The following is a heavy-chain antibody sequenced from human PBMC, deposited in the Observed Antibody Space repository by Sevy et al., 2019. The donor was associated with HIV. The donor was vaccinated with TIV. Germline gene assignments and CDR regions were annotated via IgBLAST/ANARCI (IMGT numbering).Heavy chain of an antibody. V-gene: IGHV3-23*01. CDR3: AIVVVPADIDPFYYYAYGMDV. CDR1: GFTFSNYA. Sequence: GGSLRLSCAASGFTFSNYAINWVRQAPGKGLEWVSRISGSGDSTFYADSVKGRFTISRDNSKNTVHLQMNSLRVEDTAVYYCAIVVVPADIDPFYYYAYGMDVWGQGTTITVSS. CDR2: ISGSGDST. D-gene: IGHD2-2*01. J-gene: IGHJ6*02.